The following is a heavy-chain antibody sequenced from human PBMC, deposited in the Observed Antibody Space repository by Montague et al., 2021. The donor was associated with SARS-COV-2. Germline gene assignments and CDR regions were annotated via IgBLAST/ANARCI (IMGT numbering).Heavy chain of an antibody. D-gene: IGHD3-10*01. J-gene: IGHJ6*02. CDR2: IYSGGST. CDR1: GFTVSSNY. CDR3: ARDLTYGSGRSYYYYGMDV. V-gene: IGHV3-53*04. Sequence: SLRLSCAASGFTVSSNYMSWVRQAPGKGLEWVSVIYSGGSTYYADSVKGRFTISRHNSKNTLYLQMNSLRAEDTAVHYCARDLTYGSGRSYYYYGMDVWGQGTTVTVSS.